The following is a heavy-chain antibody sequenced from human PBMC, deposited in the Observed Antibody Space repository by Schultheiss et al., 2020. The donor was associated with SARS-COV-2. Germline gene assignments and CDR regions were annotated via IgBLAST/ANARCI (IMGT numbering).Heavy chain of an antibody. D-gene: IGHD6-19*01. CDR3: ASQGIAVAGTFET. Sequence: GGSLRLSCAASGFTFSSYAMSWVRQAPGKGLEWVSVIYSGGSTYYADSVKGRFTISRDNSKNTLYLQMNSLRAEDTAVYYCASQGIAVAGTFETWGQGTLVTVSS. CDR2: IYSGGST. V-gene: IGHV3-66*02. CDR1: GFTFSSYA. J-gene: IGHJ5*02.